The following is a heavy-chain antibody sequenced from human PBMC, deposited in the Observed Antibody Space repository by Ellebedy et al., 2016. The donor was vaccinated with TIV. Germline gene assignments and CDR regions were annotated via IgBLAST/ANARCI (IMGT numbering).Heavy chain of an antibody. CDR1: GITVRNNY. D-gene: IGHD6-13*01. CDR3: ARDPSSIASGTWS. CDR2: IYSDGNT. J-gene: IGHJ5*02. V-gene: IGHV3-66*01. Sequence: GESLKISCTASGITVRNNYMRWVRQAPGKGLEWVSLIYSDGNTYYADSVKGRFTISRDSSKNTLYLQMNSLRAEDTAVYYCARDPSSIASGTWSWGKGTLVTVSS.